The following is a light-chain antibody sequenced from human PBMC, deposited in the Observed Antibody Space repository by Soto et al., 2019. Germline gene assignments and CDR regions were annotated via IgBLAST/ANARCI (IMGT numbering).Light chain of an antibody. CDR1: QSISSW. CDR2: DAS. Sequence: DIHMTQSPSTLSASLADRVTIICRASQSISSWLAWYQQKPGKAPKLLIYDASSLESGVPSRFSGSGSGTEFTLTISSLQPDDFATYYCQQYNSFWTFGQGTRWIS. V-gene: IGKV1-5*02. CDR3: QQYNSFWT. J-gene: IGKJ1*01.